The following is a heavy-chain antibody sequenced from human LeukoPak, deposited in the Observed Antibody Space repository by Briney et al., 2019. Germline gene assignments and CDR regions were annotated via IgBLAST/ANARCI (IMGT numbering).Heavy chain of an antibody. D-gene: IGHD5-12*01. CDR1: GGSISSGGYY. CDR2: IYYSGGT. J-gene: IGHJ6*01. V-gene: IGHV4-31*03. Sequence: PSQTLSLTCTVSGGSISSGGYYWNWIRQHPGKGLEWIGYIYYSGGTYYNPSLKSRVSISVDTSKNQFSLKLSSVTAADTAVYYCARDGGGYEFFYFFGMDGWGQGNTGGVSS. CDR3: ARDGGGYEFFYFFGMDG.